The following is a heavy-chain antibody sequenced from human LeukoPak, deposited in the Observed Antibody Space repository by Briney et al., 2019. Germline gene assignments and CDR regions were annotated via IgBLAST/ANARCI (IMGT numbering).Heavy chain of an antibody. Sequence: PGGSLRLSCAASGFTFNSYEMIWVRQAPGKGLEWGSSISGGGRTIYIADSVKGRFNISRDSAKNSLYLHMNTLRVEDTALYYCARGGGSITMTHWGQGTLVTVSS. J-gene: IGHJ4*02. CDR2: ISGGGRTI. CDR3: ARGGGSITMTH. D-gene: IGHD3-22*01. CDR1: GFTFNSYE. V-gene: IGHV3-48*03.